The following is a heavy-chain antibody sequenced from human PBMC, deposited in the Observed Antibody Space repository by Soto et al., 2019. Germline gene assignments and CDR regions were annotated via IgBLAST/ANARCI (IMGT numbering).Heavy chain of an antibody. J-gene: IGHJ5*02. V-gene: IGHV4-39*01. CDR1: GGSISSSSYY. CDR2: IYYSGST. Sequence: SETLSLTCTVSGGSISSSSYYWGWIRPPPGKGLEWIGSIYYSGSTYYNPSLKSRVTISVDTSKNQFSLKLSSVTAADTAVYYCARGRYYAFWSGYFGRNWFDPWGQGTLVTVSS. D-gene: IGHD3-3*01. CDR3: ARGRYYAFWSGYFGRNWFDP.